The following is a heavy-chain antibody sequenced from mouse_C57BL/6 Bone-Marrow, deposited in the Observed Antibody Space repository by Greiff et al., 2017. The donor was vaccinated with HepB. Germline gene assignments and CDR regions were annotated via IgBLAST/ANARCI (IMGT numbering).Heavy chain of an antibody. CDR1: GYTFTSYW. V-gene: IGHV1-52*01. CDR3: ARGWLLRYYAMDY. D-gene: IGHD2-3*01. CDR2: IDPSDSET. Sequence: VQLQQPGAELVRPGSSVKLSCKASGYTFTSYWMHWVKQRPIQGLEWIGNIDPSDSETHYNQKFKDKATLTVDKSSSTAYMQLSSLTSEDSAVYYCARGWLLRYYAMDYWGQGTSVTVSS. J-gene: IGHJ4*01.